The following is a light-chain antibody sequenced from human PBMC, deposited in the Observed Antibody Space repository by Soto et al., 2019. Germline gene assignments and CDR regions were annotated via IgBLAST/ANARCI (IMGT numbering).Light chain of an antibody. CDR2: WAS. CDR1: QSVFYTSVNKDY. CDR3: QQYFATPRT. J-gene: IGKJ1*01. Sequence: DIVMTQSPDSLAVSLGERATINCKASQSVFYTSVNKDYLAWYQHKEGQPPKLLIYWASTQESGVPDRFSGSGSGTDFTLTIRNLQAEDVAVYFCQQYFATPRTFGQGTKVQLK. V-gene: IGKV4-1*01.